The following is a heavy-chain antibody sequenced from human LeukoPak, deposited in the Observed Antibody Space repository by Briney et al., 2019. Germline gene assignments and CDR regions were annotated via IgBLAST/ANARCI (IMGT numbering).Heavy chain of an antibody. CDR1: GGSISSYY. J-gene: IGHJ6*02. CDR2: IYYSGST. V-gene: IGHV4-59*01. Sequence: SETLSLTCTVSGGSISSYYWSWIRQPPGKGLEWIGYIYYSGSTNYNPSLKSQVTISVDTSKNQFSLKLSSVTAADTAVYYCARDGGYCSGGSCYYVWGQGTTVTVSS. D-gene: IGHD2-15*01. CDR3: ARDGGYCSGGSCYYV.